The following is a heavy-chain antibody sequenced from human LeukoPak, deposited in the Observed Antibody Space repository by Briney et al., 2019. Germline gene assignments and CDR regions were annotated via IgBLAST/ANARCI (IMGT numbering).Heavy chain of an antibody. CDR1: GFTVSSNY. CDR3: ARDSTSWSYHYYMDV. J-gene: IGHJ6*03. V-gene: IGHV3-53*01. Sequence: GGSLRLSCAASGFTVSSNYMSWVRQAPGKGLEWVSVIYSGGSTYYADSVKGRFTISRDNSKNTLYLQMNSLRAEDTAVYYSARDSTSWSYHYYMDVWGKGTTVTVSS. D-gene: IGHD2-2*01. CDR2: IYSGGST.